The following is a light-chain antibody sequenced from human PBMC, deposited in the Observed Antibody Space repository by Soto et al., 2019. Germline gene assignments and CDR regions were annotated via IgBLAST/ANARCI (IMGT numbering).Light chain of an antibody. Sequence: QSVLTQPASVSGSPGQSITISCTGNSSDVGTYNLVSWYQHHPGKAPNLMIYEVNKRPSGISNRFSGSNSGDTASLTISGLQTEDEADYYCCSYVGRTTWVFGGGTKLTVL. V-gene: IGLV2-23*02. CDR1: SSDVGTYNL. CDR3: CSYVGRTTWV. CDR2: EVN. J-gene: IGLJ3*02.